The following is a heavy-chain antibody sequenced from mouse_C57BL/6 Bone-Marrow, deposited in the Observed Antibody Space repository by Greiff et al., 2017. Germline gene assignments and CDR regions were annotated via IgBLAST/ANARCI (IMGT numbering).Heavy chain of an antibody. J-gene: IGHJ3*01. CDR1: GYTFTSYW. CDR3: ARGGTFAY. D-gene: IGHD3-3*01. CDR2: IYLGNGYT. Sequence: EVQLQQSGAELVRPGSSVKMSCKTSGYTFTSYWINWVKQRPGQGLEWIGYIYLGNGYTEYNEKFKGKATLTSDTSSSTAYMQLSSLTSEDSAIYFWARGGTFAYWGQGTLVTVSA. V-gene: IGHV1-58*01.